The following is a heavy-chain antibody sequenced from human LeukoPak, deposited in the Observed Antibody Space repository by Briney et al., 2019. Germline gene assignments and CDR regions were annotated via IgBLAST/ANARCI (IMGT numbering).Heavy chain of an antibody. J-gene: IGHJ5*02. D-gene: IGHD6-19*01. V-gene: IGHV3-23*01. Sequence: GGSLRLSCAASGFTFSSYAMSWVRQAPGKGLEWVSAISGSGGSTYYADSVKGRFTISRDNSKNTLYLQMNSLRAEDTAVYYCAKVAKQWLVRLINWFDPWGQGTLVTVSS. CDR2: ISGSGGST. CDR3: AKVAKQWLVRLINWFDP. CDR1: GFTFSSYA.